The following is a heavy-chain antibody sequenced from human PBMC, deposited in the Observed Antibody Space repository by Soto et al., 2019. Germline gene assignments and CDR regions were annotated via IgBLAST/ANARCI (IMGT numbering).Heavy chain of an antibody. CDR2: INHSGST. CDR1: GGSFSGYY. D-gene: IGHD5-18*01. J-gene: IGHJ4*02. Sequence: QVQLQQWGAGLLKPSETLSLTCAVYGGSFSGYYWSWIRQPPGKGLEWIGEINHSGSTNYNPSLKSRVTLSVDTSKNQFSLKLRSVTAADTAVYYCASREVDTPMVNYYWGQGTLGTVSS. CDR3: ASREVDTPMVNYY. V-gene: IGHV4-34*02.